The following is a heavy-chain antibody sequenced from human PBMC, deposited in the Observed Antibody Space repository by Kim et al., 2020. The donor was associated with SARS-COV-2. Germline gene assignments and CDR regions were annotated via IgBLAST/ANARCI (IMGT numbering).Heavy chain of an antibody. Sequence: SETLSLTCTVSGGSISSFYWSWIRQPPGKGLEWIGYIHYSGSTNYNPSIKSRVTISVDTSKNQFSLTLSSVTAADTAVYYCARLGALEDAFDIWGQGTMVTVSS. J-gene: IGHJ3*02. CDR2: IHYSGST. V-gene: IGHV4-59*01. D-gene: IGHD3-16*01. CDR1: GGSISSFY. CDR3: ARLGALEDAFDI.